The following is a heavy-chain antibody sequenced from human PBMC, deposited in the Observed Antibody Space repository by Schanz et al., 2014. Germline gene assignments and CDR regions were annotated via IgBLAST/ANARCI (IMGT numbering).Heavy chain of an antibody. D-gene: IGHD1-26*01. CDR1: GFTFSTYA. J-gene: IGHJ5*01. Sequence: VQLLQSGGALVQPGGSLRLSCSASGFTFSTYAMSWARQTPGKGLEWVSSITTGGNTYYRDSVKGRFIVSRDNSKNTLYLEMNRLRVDDTAVYYCSKDKQGSRSYDSWGQGTLVTVSS. CDR2: ITTGGNT. CDR3: SKDKQGSRSYDS. V-gene: IGHV3-23*01.